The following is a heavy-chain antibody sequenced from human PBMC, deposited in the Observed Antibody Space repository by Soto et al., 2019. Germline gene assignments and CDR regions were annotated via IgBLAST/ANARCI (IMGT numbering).Heavy chain of an antibody. CDR2: INHSGST. D-gene: IGHD3-10*01. V-gene: IGHV4-34*01. Sequence: SETLSLTCAVYGGSFSGYYWSWIRQPPGKGLEWIGEINHSGSTNYNPSLKSRVTISVDTPKNQFSLKLSSVTAADTAVYYCARGFGSGIGYYYYGMDVWGQGTTVTVSS. CDR3: ARGFGSGIGYYYYGMDV. CDR1: GGSFSGYY. J-gene: IGHJ6*02.